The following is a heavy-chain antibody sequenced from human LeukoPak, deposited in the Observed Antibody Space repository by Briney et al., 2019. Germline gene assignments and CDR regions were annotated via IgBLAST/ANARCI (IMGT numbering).Heavy chain of an antibody. D-gene: IGHD1-26*01. CDR2: IYYSGST. V-gene: IGHV4-59*01. CDR3: ARYIVSYPHDAFDI. CDR1: GGSISSYY. Sequence: PSETLSLTCTVSGGSISSYYWSWIRQPPGKGLEWIGYIYYSGSTSYNPSLESRVTISVDTSKKQFSLKLSSVTAADTAFYYCARYIVSYPHDAFDIWGQGTMVTVSS. J-gene: IGHJ3*02.